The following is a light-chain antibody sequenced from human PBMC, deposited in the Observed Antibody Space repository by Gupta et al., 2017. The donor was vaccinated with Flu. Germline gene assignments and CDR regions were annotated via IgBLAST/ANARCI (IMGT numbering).Light chain of an antibody. J-gene: IGLJ3*02. CDR1: GNNVGNQG. CDR3: SARDSSLSAWV. CDR2: ENS. V-gene: IGLV10-54*04. Sequence: TATGTCTGNGNNVGNQGAAWRQQHQGQAPEVLIYENSNRPSGISERFSAARSGNTATLTITGVQAEDEADYYCSARDSSLSAWVFGGGTKLTVL.